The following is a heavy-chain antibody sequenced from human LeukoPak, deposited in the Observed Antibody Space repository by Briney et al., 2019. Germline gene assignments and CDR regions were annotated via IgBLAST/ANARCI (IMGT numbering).Heavy chain of an antibody. CDR3: ARDAGCDLIHAFDI. CDR1: GDRVSSNIAS. CDR2: TYYRSKWYN. D-gene: IGHD2/OR15-2a*01. V-gene: IGHV6-1*01. Sequence: SQTLSLTCAISGDRVSSNIASWNWIRQSPSRGLEWLGRTYYRSKWYNDYAVSVKSRITINPDTSKNQFSLQLNSVTPEDTAEYYCARDAGCDLIHAFDIWGQGTMVTVSS. J-gene: IGHJ3*02.